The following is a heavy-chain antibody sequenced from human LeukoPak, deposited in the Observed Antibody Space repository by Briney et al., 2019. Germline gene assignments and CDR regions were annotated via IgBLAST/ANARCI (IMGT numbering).Heavy chain of an antibody. D-gene: IGHD3-9*01. Sequence: SETLSLTCTVSGGSISSYYWSWIRQPPGKGLEWIGYIYYSGSTNYNPSLKSRVTISVDTSKNQFSLKLSSVTAADTAVYYCARVSADYDILTDFALEQSYYFDYWGQGTLVTVSS. CDR3: ARVSADYDILTDFALEQSYYFDY. V-gene: IGHV4-59*08. CDR2: IYYSGST. J-gene: IGHJ4*02. CDR1: GGSISSYY.